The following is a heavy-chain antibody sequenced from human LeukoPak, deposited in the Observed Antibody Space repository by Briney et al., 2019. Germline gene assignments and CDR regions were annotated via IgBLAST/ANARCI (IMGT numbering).Heavy chain of an antibody. Sequence: GGSLRLSCVASGFTGSSHYMSGVRQAPGKGLEWVSVIYRGDGTYYADSVKGRFTISRDNSRNTVYLQMNSLRVEDTAVYYCARDIGGTVEVATMNYWGRGTLVTVSS. D-gene: IGHD5-24*01. CDR1: GFTGSSHY. J-gene: IGHJ4*02. CDR2: IYRGDGT. V-gene: IGHV3-66*01. CDR3: ARDIGGTVEVATMNY.